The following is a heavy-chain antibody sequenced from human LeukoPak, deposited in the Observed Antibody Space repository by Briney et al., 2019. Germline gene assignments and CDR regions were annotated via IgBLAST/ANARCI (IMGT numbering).Heavy chain of an antibody. J-gene: IGHJ4*02. CDR3: AKGSGYYSFFDY. CDR1: GFTFSSYA. Sequence: AGGSLRLSCAASGFTFSSYAMSWVRQAPGKGLEWVAVISYDGSNKYYADSVKGRFTISRDNSKNTLYLQMNSLRAEDTAVYYCAKGSGYYSFFDYWGQGTLVTVSS. CDR2: ISYDGSNK. D-gene: IGHD3-22*01. V-gene: IGHV3-30*18.